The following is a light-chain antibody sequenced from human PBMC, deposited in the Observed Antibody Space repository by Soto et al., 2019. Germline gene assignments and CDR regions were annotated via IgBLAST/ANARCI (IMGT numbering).Light chain of an antibody. CDR1: QTIIRW. Sequence: DIQMTQSPSTLSASVGDRVTITCRASQTIIRWLAWYQQKPGKAPKLLIYDASSLQSGVPSRFNGSGSGTDFTLTISSLQPDDFASYYCQHYMSYPLTFGGGTKVEIK. CDR2: DAS. V-gene: IGKV1-5*01. CDR3: QHYMSYPLT. J-gene: IGKJ4*01.